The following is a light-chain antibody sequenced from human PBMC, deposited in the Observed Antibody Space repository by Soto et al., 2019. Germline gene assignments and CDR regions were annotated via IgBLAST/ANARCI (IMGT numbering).Light chain of an antibody. CDR3: QQRRNWPIT. Sequence: EIVLTQSPATLSLSPGERAALSCRASQSVGNFVAWYQQRRGQAPRLLVYDVSKRATGIPVRFTGSGSGTDFTLTISSLEPEDFAIYYCQQRRNWPITFGQGTRLEIK. CDR2: DVS. CDR1: QSVGNF. J-gene: IGKJ5*01. V-gene: IGKV3-11*01.